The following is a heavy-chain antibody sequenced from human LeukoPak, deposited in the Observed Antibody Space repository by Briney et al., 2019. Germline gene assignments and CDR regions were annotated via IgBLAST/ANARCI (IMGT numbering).Heavy chain of an antibody. CDR1: GDSISDYY. CDR3: ARQSSGWLQKLYYFDY. CDR2: IYYSGST. D-gene: IGHD6-19*01. J-gene: IGHJ4*02. Sequence: PSETLSLTCTVSGDSISDYYWIWIRQPPGKGLEWIGSIYYSGSTYYNPSLKSRVTISVDTSKNQFSLKLSSVTAADTAVYYCARQSSGWLQKLYYFDYWGQGTLVTVSS. V-gene: IGHV4-59*05.